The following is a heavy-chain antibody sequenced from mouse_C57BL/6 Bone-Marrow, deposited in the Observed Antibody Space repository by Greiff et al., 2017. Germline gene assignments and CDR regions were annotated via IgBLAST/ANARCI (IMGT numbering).Heavy chain of an antibody. CDR2: ISDGGSYT. CDR1: GFTFSSYA. Sequence: EVKLVESGGGLVKPGGSLKLSCAASGFTFSSYAMSWVRQTPEKRLEWVATISDGGSYTYYPDNVKGRFTISRDNAKNNLYLQMSHLKSEDTAMYYCARAMTRAWFAYWGQGTLVTVSA. J-gene: IGHJ3*01. CDR3: ARAMTRAWFAY. V-gene: IGHV5-4*03.